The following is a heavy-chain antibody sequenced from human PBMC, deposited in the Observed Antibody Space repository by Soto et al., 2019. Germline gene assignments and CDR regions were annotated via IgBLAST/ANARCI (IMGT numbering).Heavy chain of an antibody. CDR3: AVYYYDSSGYDLPPHFVY. CDR2: IIPIFGTA. CDR1: GGTFSSYA. Sequence: SVKVSCKASGGTFSSYAISWVRQAPGQGLEWMGGIIPIFGTANYAQKFQGRVTITADESTSTAYMELSSLRSEDTAVYYCAVYYYDSSGYDLPPHFVYWGQGTLVTVSS. D-gene: IGHD3-22*01. V-gene: IGHV1-69*13. J-gene: IGHJ4*02.